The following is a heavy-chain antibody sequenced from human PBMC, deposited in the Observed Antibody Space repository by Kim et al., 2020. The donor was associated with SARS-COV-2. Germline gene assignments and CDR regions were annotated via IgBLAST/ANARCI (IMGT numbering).Heavy chain of an antibody. Sequence: SETLSLTCAVYGGSFSGYYWSWIRHPPGKVLEWIGEINHIGSTNYNPSLKSRVTISVDTSKNQFSLKLSSVTAADTAVYYCARGGAAAAFLGDWYFDLWGRGTLVTVSS. J-gene: IGHJ2*01. D-gene: IGHD6-13*01. CDR3: ARGGAAAAFLGDWYFDL. V-gene: IGHV4-34*01. CDR1: GGSFSGYY. CDR2: INHIGST.